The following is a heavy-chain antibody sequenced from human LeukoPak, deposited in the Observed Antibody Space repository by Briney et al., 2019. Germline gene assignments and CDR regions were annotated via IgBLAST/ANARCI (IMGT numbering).Heavy chain of an antibody. J-gene: IGHJ4*02. V-gene: IGHV4-31*03. CDR2: IYYSGST. CDR1: GGSISSGGYY. Sequence: SETLSLTCTVSGGSISSGGYYWSWIRQHPGKGLEWIGYIYYSGSTYYNPSLKSRVTISVDTSKNQFSLKLSSVTAADTAVYYCARADTYYYGSGSYRYFDYWGQGTLVTVSS. D-gene: IGHD3-10*01. CDR3: ARADTYYYGSGSYRYFDY.